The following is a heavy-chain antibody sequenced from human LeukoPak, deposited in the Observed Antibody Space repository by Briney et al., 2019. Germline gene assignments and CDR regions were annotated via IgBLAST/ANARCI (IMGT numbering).Heavy chain of an antibody. CDR2: IYYSGST. J-gene: IGHJ4*02. Sequence: PSETLSLTCTVSGGSISSSIYYWGWIRQPPGKGLEWIGSIYYSGSTYYNPSLKSRVTISVDTSKNQLSLRLSPVTAADTAVYYCARPRAYGSGSYIDYWGQGTLVTVSS. CDR1: GGSISSSIYY. D-gene: IGHD3-10*01. V-gene: IGHV4-39*01. CDR3: ARPRAYGSGSYIDY.